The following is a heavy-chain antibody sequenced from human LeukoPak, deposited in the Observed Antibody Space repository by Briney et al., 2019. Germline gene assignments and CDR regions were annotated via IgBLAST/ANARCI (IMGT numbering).Heavy chain of an antibody. V-gene: IGHV3-30*03. D-gene: IGHD1-26*01. CDR3: ARERVGATTGGAFDY. CDR2: ISYDGSNK. Sequence: GGSLRLSCAASGFTFSSYGMRWVRQAPGKGLEWVAVISYDGSNKYCADSVKGRFTISRDNSKNTLYLQMNSLRAEDMAVYYCARERVGATTGGAFDYWGQGTLVTVSS. J-gene: IGHJ4*02. CDR1: GFTFSSYG.